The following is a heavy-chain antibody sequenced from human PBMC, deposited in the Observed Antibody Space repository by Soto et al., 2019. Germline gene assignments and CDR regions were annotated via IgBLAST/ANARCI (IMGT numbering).Heavy chain of an antibody. J-gene: IGHJ5*02. V-gene: IGHV4-59*01. CDR2: IYYSGTT. D-gene: IGHD4-17*01. CDR3: ARRSATASGWLDP. Sequence: PSETLSLTCTVSGGSISNYYWTWIRQPPGKGLEWIGYIYYSGTTNYNPSLKSRVTISVDTSKNQFSLKLSSVTAADTAVYYCARRSATASGWLDPWGQGTLVTVSS. CDR1: GGSISNYY.